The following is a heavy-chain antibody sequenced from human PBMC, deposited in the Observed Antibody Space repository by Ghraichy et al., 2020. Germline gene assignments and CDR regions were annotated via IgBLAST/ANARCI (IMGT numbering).Heavy chain of an antibody. V-gene: IGHV3-23*01. D-gene: IGHD3-10*01. CDR3: AKYLYCSGSYYLPYFDS. CDR1: GFTFSQCY. CDR2: ISGSDDFT. Sequence: GGSLRLSCAASGFTFSQCYMTWVRQAPGKGPEWVASISGSDDFTFYADFVKGQYTISRDNSKNTLFLQMSRLGVEDTAVYYCAKYLYCSGSYYLPYFDSWGQGTLVTVSS. J-gene: IGHJ4*02.